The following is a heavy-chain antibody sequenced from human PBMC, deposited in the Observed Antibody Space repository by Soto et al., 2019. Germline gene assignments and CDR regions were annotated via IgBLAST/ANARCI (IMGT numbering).Heavy chain of an antibody. J-gene: IGHJ6*02. V-gene: IGHV1-18*01. CDR3: ARAIVVPAAIDYYYGMDV. D-gene: IGHD2-2*02. Sequence: ASVRVSCKASGYTFTSYGISWVRQAPGQGLEWMGWISAYNGNTNYAQKLQGRVTMTTDTSTSTAYMELRSLRSDDTAVYYCARAIVVPAAIDYYYGMDVRGQGTTVTVSS. CDR2: ISAYNGNT. CDR1: GYTFTSYG.